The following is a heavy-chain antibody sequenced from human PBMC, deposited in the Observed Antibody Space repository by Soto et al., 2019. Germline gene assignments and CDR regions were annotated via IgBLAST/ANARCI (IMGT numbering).Heavy chain of an antibody. V-gene: IGHV4-34*01. Sequence: SETLSLTCAVYGGSFSGDYWSWIRQPPGKGLEWIGEINHSGSTNYNPSLKSRVTISVDTSKNQFSLKLSSVTAADTAVYYCARVYCSSTSCYPTNHGFDLWGQGTLVTVSS. CDR1: GGSFSGDY. CDR2: INHSGST. D-gene: IGHD2-2*01. J-gene: IGHJ5*02. CDR3: ARVYCSSTSCYPTNHGFDL.